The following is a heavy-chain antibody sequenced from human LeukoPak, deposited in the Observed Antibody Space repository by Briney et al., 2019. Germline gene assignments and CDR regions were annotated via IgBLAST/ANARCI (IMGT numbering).Heavy chain of an antibody. D-gene: IGHD3-3*01. CDR3: ARGKKTIFGVVITKMPGDY. J-gene: IGHJ4*02. Sequence: ASVKVSCKASGYTFKSYAMNWVRQAPGQGLEWMGWINTNTGNPTYAQGFAGRFVFSLDTSVSTAYLQISSLKAEDTAVYYCARGKKTIFGVVITKMPGDYWGQGTLGTVSS. CDR2: INTNTGNP. CDR1: GYTFKSYA. V-gene: IGHV7-4-1*02.